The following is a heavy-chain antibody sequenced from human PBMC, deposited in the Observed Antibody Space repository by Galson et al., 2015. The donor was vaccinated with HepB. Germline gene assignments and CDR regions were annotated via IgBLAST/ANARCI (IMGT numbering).Heavy chain of an antibody. CDR1: GFTFSDYY. Sequence: SLRLSCAASGFTFSDYYMSWIRQAPGKGLEWVSYISSSSSYTNYADSVKGRFTISRDNAKNSLYLQMNSLRAEDTAVYYCAIDYGGNSGAYGMDVWRQGTTVTVSS. V-gene: IGHV3-11*05. CDR3: AIDYGGNSGAYGMDV. J-gene: IGHJ6*02. CDR2: ISSSSSYT. D-gene: IGHD4-23*01.